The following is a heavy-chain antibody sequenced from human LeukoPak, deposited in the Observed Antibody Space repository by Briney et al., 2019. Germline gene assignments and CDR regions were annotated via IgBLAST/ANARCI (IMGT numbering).Heavy chain of an antibody. D-gene: IGHD2-15*01. CDR1: GFTFDDYA. CDR3: AKSRILAFYFDY. J-gene: IGHJ4*02. Sequence: GRSLRPSCAASGFTFDDYAMHWVRQAPGKGLEWVSGISWNSGSIGYADSVKGRFTISRDNAKNSLYLQMNSLRAEDTALYYCAKSRILAFYFDYWGQGTLVTVSS. V-gene: IGHV3-9*01. CDR2: ISWNSGSI.